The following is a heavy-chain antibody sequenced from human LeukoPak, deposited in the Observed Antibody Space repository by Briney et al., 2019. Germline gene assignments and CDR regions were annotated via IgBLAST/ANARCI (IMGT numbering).Heavy chain of an antibody. J-gene: IGHJ4*02. Sequence: PSETLSLTCAVFGGSFSNYYLHWIRQPPGKGLEWIGEIDHSGSTKYNPSLKSRVTISVDTSKNQFSLKLSSVTAADTAVYYCARIGHEDYYFDYWGQGTLVTVSS. CDR1: GGSFSNYY. CDR2: IDHSGST. CDR3: ARIGHEDYYFDY. V-gene: IGHV4-34*01.